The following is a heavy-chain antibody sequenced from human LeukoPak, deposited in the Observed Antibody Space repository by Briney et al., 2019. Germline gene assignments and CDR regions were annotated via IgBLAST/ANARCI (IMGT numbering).Heavy chain of an antibody. CDR3: AKVSGSSWYPDRLYYYYGMDV. Sequence: GGSLRLSCAASGFTFDDYAMHWVRQAPGKGLEWVSGISWNSGSIGYADSVKGRFTISRDNAKNSLYLQMNSLRAEDTALYYCAKVSGSSWYPDRLYYYYGMDVWGQGTTVTVSS. V-gene: IGHV3-9*01. CDR1: GFTFDDYA. CDR2: ISWNSGSI. J-gene: IGHJ6*02. D-gene: IGHD6-13*01.